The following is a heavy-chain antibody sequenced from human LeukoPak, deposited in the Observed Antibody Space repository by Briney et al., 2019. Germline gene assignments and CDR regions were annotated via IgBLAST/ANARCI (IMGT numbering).Heavy chain of an antibody. V-gene: IGHV5-51*01. J-gene: IGHJ4*02. D-gene: IGHD3-22*01. CDR1: GYSFTSYW. CDR3: ARRLSYYDSSGYHLDY. Sequence: GESLKISCKGSGYSFTSYWIGWVRQMPGKGLERRGIIYPGDSDTRYSPFFQGEVTISADTSISTASLQWSSLTASDPAMYYCARRLSYYDSSGYHLDYWGQGTLVTVSS. CDR2: IYPGDSDT.